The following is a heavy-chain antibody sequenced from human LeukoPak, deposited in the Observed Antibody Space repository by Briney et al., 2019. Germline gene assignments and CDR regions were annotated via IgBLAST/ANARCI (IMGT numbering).Heavy chain of an antibody. V-gene: IGHV1-69*06. CDR3: ARGMGHVLRFLEWLPTPALRTDFDY. CDR1: GGTFSSYS. Sequence: SVKVSCKASGGTFSSYSISWVRQAPGQGLEWMGGIIPIFGTANYAQKFQGRVTITADKSTSTAYMELSSLRSEDTAVYYCARGMGHVLRFLEWLPTPALRTDFDYWGQGTLVTVSS. CDR2: IIPIFGTA. D-gene: IGHD3-3*01. J-gene: IGHJ4*02.